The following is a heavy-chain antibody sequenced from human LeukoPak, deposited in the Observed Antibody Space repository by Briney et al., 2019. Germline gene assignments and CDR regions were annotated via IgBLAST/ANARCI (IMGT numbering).Heavy chain of an antibody. V-gene: IGHV1-24*01. J-gene: IGHJ4*02. D-gene: IGHD3-3*01. CDR3: ATESLEGVVPRFDY. CDR1: GYTLTELS. Sequence: GASVKVSCKVSGYTLTELSMHWVRQAPGKGLEWMGGFDPEDGETIYAQKFQGRATMTEDTSTDTAYMELSSLRSEDTAVYYCATESLEGVVPRFDYWGQGTLVTVSS. CDR2: FDPEDGET.